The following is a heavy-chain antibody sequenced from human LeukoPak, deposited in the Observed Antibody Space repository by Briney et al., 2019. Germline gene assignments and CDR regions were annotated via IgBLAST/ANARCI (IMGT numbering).Heavy chain of an antibody. CDR3: ARVGLGSGFDY. CDR1: GFTVSSYS. V-gene: IGHV3-64*01. Sequence: GGSLRLSCAASGFTVSSYSMHWVRQAPGKGLDFVSAISANGRSTYYASSVKGRFTISRDNSKNTLYLQMGSLRAEDLAVYYCARVGLGSGFDYWGQGTLVTVS. CDR2: ISANGRST. J-gene: IGHJ4*02. D-gene: IGHD1-26*01.